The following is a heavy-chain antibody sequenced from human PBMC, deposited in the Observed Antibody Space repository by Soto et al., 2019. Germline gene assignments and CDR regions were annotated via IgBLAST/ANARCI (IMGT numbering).Heavy chain of an antibody. CDR1: GGSISSGGYS. J-gene: IGHJ6*02. D-gene: IGHD5-18*01. Sequence: KASETLSLTCAVSGGSISSGGYSWSWIRQPPGKGLEWIGYIYHSGSTYYNPSLKSRVTISVDRSKNQFSLKLSSVTAADTAVYYCASSYGGGYSYGVYYYYGMDVWGQGTTVTVSS. V-gene: IGHV4-30-2*01. CDR2: IYHSGST. CDR3: ASSYGGGYSYGVYYYYGMDV.